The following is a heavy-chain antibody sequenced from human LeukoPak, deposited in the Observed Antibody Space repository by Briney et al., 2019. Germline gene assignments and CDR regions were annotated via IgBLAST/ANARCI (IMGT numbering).Heavy chain of an antibody. CDR1: GFSFTTYA. CDR2: ISGDGGST. J-gene: IGHJ5*01. V-gene: IGHV3-23*01. CDR3: AKDAWGYTSSLADS. Sequence: GGSLRLSCEASGFSFTTYAMSWVRQAPGKGLEWVSGISGDGGSTYYTDSVKGRVTISRDNSKNTVYLQMSSLRAEDTAVYYCAKDAWGYTSSLADSWGQGTLVTVFS. D-gene: IGHD6-13*01.